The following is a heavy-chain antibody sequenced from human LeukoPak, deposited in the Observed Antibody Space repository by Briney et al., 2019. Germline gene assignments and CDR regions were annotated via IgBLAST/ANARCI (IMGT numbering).Heavy chain of an antibody. D-gene: IGHD3-22*01. Sequence: SETLSLTCTVSGGSISSSSYYWGWIRQPPGKGLEWIGYIYYSGSTNYNPSLKSRVTISVDTSKNQFSLKLSSVTAADTAVYYCARLPSYYDSSGYTDAFDIWGQGTMVTVSS. CDR1: GGSISSSSYY. J-gene: IGHJ3*02. CDR3: ARLPSYYDSSGYTDAFDI. V-gene: IGHV4-61*05. CDR2: IYYSGST.